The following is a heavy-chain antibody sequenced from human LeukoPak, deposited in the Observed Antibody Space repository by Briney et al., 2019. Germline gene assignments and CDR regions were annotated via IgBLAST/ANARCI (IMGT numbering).Heavy chain of an antibody. CDR3: ARTISYRNWFDP. Sequence: SVKVSCKASGGTFSSYAISWVRQAPGQGLEWMGGIIPIFGTANYAQKFQGRVTITADKSTSTAYMELSSLRSEDTAVYYCARTISYRNWFDPWGQGTLVTVSS. CDR2: IIPIFGTA. J-gene: IGHJ5*02. V-gene: IGHV1-69*06. D-gene: IGHD2-8*01. CDR1: GGTFSSYA.